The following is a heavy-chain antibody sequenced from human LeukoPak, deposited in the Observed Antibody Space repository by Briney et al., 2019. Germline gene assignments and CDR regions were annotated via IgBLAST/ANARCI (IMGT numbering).Heavy chain of an antibody. CDR3: ARLGVIFDI. J-gene: IGHJ3*02. CDR2: IYDSGTT. D-gene: IGHD2-21*01. V-gene: IGHV4-39*01. CDR1: GGSVSSSSYY. Sequence: PSETLSLTCTVSGGSVSSSSYYWGWIRQPPGKGLEWIGSIYDSGTTYYNPSLKSRVTISVDTPKNQFSLKLSSVTAADTAVYYCARLGVIFDIGGKGTMVTVFS.